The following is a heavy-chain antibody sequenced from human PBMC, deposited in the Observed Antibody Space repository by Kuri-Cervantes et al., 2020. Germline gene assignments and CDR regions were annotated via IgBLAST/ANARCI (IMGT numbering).Heavy chain of an antibody. D-gene: IGHD5-18*01. J-gene: IGHJ2*01. CDR2: ISYDGSNK. CDR3: ARDWHRDFQLWKLDWYFDL. Sequence: GGSLRLSCAASGFTFSSYSMNWVRQAPGKGLEWVAVISYDGSNKYYADSVKGRFTISRDNSKNTLYLQMNSLRAEDTAVYYCARDWHRDFQLWKLDWYFDLWGRGTLVTVSS. CDR1: GFTFSSYS. V-gene: IGHV3-30*03.